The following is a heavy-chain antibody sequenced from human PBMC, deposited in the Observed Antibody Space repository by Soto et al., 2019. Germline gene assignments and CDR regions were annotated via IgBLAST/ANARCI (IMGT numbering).Heavy chain of an antibody. Sequence: QVQLQESGPGLVKPSGTLSLTCAVSSGSISSSNWWCWVRQPPGKGLEWIGEVFHSRSTNYNPSLKSRVTISVDKSKNQFSLNLSSVTAADTAVYYCARVRYSSSYFDYWGQGTLVTVSS. V-gene: IGHV4-4*02. D-gene: IGHD6-13*01. CDR2: VFHSRST. CDR3: ARVRYSSSYFDY. J-gene: IGHJ4*02. CDR1: SGSISSSNW.